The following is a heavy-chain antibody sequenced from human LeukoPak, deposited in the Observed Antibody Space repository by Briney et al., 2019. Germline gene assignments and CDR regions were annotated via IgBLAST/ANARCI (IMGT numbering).Heavy chain of an antibody. V-gene: IGHV3-74*01. CDR2: IKSDGIDT. CDR1: GCTFSNSW. D-gene: IGHD1-26*01. Sequence: PGGSLRPSCAVSGCTFSNSWMHWVRQTPGKGLVWVSRIKSDGIDTLYADFVKGRFTISRDNAKNTLYLQMNSLRAEDTAVYYCVRDGSYKFDYWGQGTLVTVSS. J-gene: IGHJ4*02. CDR3: VRDGSYKFDY.